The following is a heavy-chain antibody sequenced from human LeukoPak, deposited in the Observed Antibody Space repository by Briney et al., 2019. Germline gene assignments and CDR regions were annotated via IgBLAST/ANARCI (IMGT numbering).Heavy chain of an antibody. CDR1: GFTFSSYA. CDR2: ISYDGSNK. V-gene: IGHV3-30-3*01. D-gene: IGHD5-18*01. CDR3: ARGWGYSYGHYYYYGMDV. Sequence: PGGSLRLSCAASGFTFSSYAMHWVRQAPGKGLEWVAVISYDGSNKYYADSVKGRFTISRDNSKNTLYLQMNSLRAEDTAVYYCARGWGYSYGHYYYYGMDVWGQGTTVTVSS. J-gene: IGHJ6*02.